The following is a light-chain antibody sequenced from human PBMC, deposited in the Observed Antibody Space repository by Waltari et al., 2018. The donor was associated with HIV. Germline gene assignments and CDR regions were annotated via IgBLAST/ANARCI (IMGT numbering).Light chain of an antibody. CDR2: NFS. CDR3: CSYAGSYSWV. V-gene: IGLV2-11*01. J-gene: IGLJ3*02. CDR1: SRDVGGYDY. Sequence: QSALTQPRSVSGSPGQSVTISCTGTSRDVGGYDYVSWYHQHPGKAPKLMIYNFSKRPSGVPDRFSGSKSGNTASLTISGLQAEDEADYYCCSYAGSYSWVFGGGTKLTVL.